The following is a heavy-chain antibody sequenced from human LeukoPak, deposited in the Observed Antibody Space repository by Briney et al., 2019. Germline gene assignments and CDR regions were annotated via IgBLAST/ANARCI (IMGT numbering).Heavy chain of an antibody. CDR3: ARLTAADYYYMDV. Sequence: GESLQISCKGSGYSFTSYWIGWVRQMPGKGLEWMGIIYPGDSDTRYSPSFQGQVTISADKSISTAYLQWSSLKASDTAMYYCARLTAADYYYMDVWGKGTTVTVSS. J-gene: IGHJ6*03. D-gene: IGHD5-18*01. V-gene: IGHV5-51*01. CDR2: IYPGDSDT. CDR1: GYSFTSYW.